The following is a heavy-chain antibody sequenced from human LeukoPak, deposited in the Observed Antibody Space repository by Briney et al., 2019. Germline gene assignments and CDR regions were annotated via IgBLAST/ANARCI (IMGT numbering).Heavy chain of an antibody. V-gene: IGHV3-7*05. J-gene: IGHJ4*02. Sequence: GGSLRLSCAASGFTFSRYWMTWARQAPGKGLEWVANIKQDGSEKYYVDSVKGRFTISRDNAKKSLYLQMNSLRAEDTAVYYCARDGGTAGEFDYWGQGTLVTVSS. CDR2: IKQDGSEK. CDR3: ARDGGTAGEFDY. CDR1: GFTFSRYW. D-gene: IGHD2-15*01.